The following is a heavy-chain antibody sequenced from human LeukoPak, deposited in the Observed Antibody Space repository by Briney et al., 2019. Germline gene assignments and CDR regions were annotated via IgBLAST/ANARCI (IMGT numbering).Heavy chain of an antibody. CDR1: GYSISSGYY. V-gene: IGHV4-38-2*01. Sequence: PSETLSLTCAVSGYSISSGYYWGWIRQPPGKGLEWIGSIYHSGSTYYNPSLKSRVTISVDTSKNQFSLKLSSVTAADTAVYYCARQDTIFWHRYYFDYWGQGTLVTVSS. CDR2: IYHSGST. J-gene: IGHJ4*02. CDR3: ARQDTIFWHRYYFDY. D-gene: IGHD3-9*01.